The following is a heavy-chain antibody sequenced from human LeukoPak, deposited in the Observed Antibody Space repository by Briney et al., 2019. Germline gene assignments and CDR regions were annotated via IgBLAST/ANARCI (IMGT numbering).Heavy chain of an antibody. D-gene: IGHD1-26*01. J-gene: IGHJ4*02. Sequence: PSETLSLTCTVSGDSISGYYWSWIRRPPGEGLQWIGYIYHSGSTNYNPSLKSRVSMSVDRSENQFSLNLGSVTAADTAVYYCAREEDGGTYYWGQGTLVTVSS. CDR2: IYHSGST. CDR1: GDSISGYY. V-gene: IGHV4-59*01. CDR3: AREEDGGTYY.